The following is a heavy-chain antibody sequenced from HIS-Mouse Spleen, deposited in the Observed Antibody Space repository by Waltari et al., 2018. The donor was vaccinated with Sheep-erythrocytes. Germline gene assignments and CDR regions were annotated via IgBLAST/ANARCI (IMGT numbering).Heavy chain of an antibody. D-gene: IGHD1-1*01. J-gene: IGHJ3*02. CDR3: ARDTGTDAFDI. CDR1: GFTFSSYH. V-gene: IGHV3-21*01. Sequence: VQLVESGGCQVKPAWSLRLSCAAAGFTFSSYHMLWLRQAPGKGMEWVSSISSSSSYIYYEDSVKGRFTISRDNAKNSLYLQMNSLRAEDTAVYYCARDTGTDAFDIWGQGTMVTVSS. CDR2: ISSSSSYI.